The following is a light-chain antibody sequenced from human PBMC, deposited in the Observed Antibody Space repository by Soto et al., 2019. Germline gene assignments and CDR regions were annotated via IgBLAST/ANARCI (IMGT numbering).Light chain of an antibody. Sequence: QSVLTQPPSVSGAPGQRVTISCTGSSSNIGAGYDVHWYQQLPGTAPKLLIYGNSNRPSGVPDRFSGSKSGTSASLAITGLQAEDEADYYWQSYDSSLSGYVFGTGTKSPA. CDR1: SSNIGAGYD. J-gene: IGLJ1*01. CDR2: GNS. V-gene: IGLV1-40*01. CDR3: QSYDSSLSGYV.